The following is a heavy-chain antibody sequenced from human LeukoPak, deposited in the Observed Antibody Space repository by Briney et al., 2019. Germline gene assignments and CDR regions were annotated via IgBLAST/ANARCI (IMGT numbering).Heavy chain of an antibody. J-gene: IGHJ4*02. V-gene: IGHV3-74*01. CDR2: IKGDESYT. CDR3: ASQADSAYGDYN. CDR1: GFTYSRYW. Sequence: GGSLRLSCAASGFTYSRYWMHWVRQVPGKGLVWVARIKGDESYTFYADSVKGRFTISRDNAKSTLYLQMNSLRAEDTAVYYCASQADSAYGDYNWGQGTLVTVSS. D-gene: IGHD4-17*01.